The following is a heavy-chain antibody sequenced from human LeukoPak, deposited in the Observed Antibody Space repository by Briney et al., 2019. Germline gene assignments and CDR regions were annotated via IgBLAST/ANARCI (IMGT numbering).Heavy chain of an antibody. J-gene: IGHJ5*02. CDR2: IYYSGST. CDR1: GGSISSYY. CDR3: ARGPIVVVVAATPRNWFDP. Sequence: SETLSLTCTVSGGSISSYYWSWIRQPPGKGLEWIGYIYYSGSTNYNPSLKSRVTISVDTSKNQFSLKLSSVTAADTAVYYCARGPIVVVVAATPRNWFDPWGQGTLVTVSS. V-gene: IGHV4-59*12. D-gene: IGHD2-15*01.